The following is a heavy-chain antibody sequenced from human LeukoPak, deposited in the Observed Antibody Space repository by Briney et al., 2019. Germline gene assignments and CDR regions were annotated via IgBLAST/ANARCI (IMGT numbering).Heavy chain of an antibody. D-gene: IGHD3-10*01. CDR1: GFTFSSYG. J-gene: IGHJ5*02. CDR2: ISYDGSNK. CDR3: AKGRVLWFGETENWLDP. Sequence: GGSLRLSCAASGFTFSSYGMHWVRQAPGKGLEWVAVISYDGSNKYYADPVKGRFTISRDNSKNTLYLQMNSLRAEDTAVYYCAKGRVLWFGETENWLDPWGQGTLVTVSS. V-gene: IGHV3-30*18.